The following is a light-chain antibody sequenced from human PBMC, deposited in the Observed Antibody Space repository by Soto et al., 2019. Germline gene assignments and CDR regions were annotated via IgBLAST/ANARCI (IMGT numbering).Light chain of an antibody. J-gene: IGKJ4*01. Sequence: DIRMTQSPPSLSASVGDRVTITCRASHGIRNDLGWYQQKPGKAPKRLIHAASSFQTGIPSRFSGSGSGTDFTLRISSLQPEDFATYDCLQHQSDAPTFGGGIKVVS. CDR2: AAS. CDR3: LQHQSDAPT. V-gene: IGKV1-17*01. CDR1: HGIRND.